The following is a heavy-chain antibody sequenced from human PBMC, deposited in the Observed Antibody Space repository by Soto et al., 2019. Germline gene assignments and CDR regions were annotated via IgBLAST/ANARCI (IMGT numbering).Heavy chain of an antibody. V-gene: IGHV1-46*01. CDR3: ARDVYSHGQSSSTQTDY. J-gene: IGHJ4*02. D-gene: IGHD5-18*01. CDR1: GYTFISYY. Sequence: GGSVEVSCKASGYTFISYYMHWVRQAPGQGLEWMGIINPSDGSTTYAQKFQGRVTMTRDTSTSTVYLELSSLRSEDTAVYYCARDVYSHGQSSSTQTDYWGQGTLVTVSS. CDR2: INPSDGST.